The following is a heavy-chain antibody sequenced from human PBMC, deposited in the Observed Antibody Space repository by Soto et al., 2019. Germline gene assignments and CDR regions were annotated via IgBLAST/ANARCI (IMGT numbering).Heavy chain of an antibody. J-gene: IGHJ6*02. CDR3: ARVVGATDYYYGMDV. V-gene: IGHV3-74*01. Sequence: GSLRLSCAASGFTFSSYWMHWVRQAPGKGLVWVSRINSDGSSTSYADSVKGRFTISRDNAKNTLYLQMNSLRAEDTAVYYCARVVGATDYYYGMDVWGQGTTVTVSS. D-gene: IGHD1-26*01. CDR1: GFTFSSYW. CDR2: INSDGSST.